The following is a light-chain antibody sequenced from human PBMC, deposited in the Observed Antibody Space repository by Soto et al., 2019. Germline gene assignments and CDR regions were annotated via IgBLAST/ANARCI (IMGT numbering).Light chain of an antibody. CDR2: NNN. CDR3: AAWDDSLNGYV. V-gene: IGLV1-44*01. Sequence: QSVLTQPPSASGTPGQRGTISFSGGSSNIGTNAVNWYQQLPGTAPKLLIYNNNQRPSGVPDRFSGSKSGTSASLAISGLHSEDEADYYCAAWDDSLNGYVFGTGTKVTVL. CDR1: SSNIGTNA. J-gene: IGLJ1*01.